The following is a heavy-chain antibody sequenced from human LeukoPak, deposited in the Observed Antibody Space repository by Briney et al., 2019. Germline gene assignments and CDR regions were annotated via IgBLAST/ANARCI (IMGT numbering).Heavy chain of an antibody. Sequence: GGSLRLSCAASGFTFSSYAMHWVRQAPGKGLEWVAVISYDGSNKYYADSVKGRFTISRDNSKNTLYLQMNSLRAEDTAVYYCARGYGDSGFDYWGQRTLVTVSS. CDR3: ARGYGDSGFDY. CDR1: GFTFSSYA. V-gene: IGHV3-30-3*01. J-gene: IGHJ4*02. D-gene: IGHD4-17*01. CDR2: ISYDGSNK.